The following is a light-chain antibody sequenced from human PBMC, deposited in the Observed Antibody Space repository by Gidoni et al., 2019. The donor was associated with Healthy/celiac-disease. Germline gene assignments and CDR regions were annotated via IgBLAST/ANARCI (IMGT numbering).Light chain of an antibody. CDR3: QQSYSTLMYT. CDR2: AAS. J-gene: IGKJ2*01. CDR1: QSIISY. V-gene: IGKV1-39*01. Sequence: DIQMTQSPSSLSASVGDRVPITCRASQSIISYLNWYQQKPGKAPKLLIYAASSLQSWVPSRFSGSGSGTDFTLTISSLQPEDFASYYCQQSYSTLMYTFGQGTKLEIK.